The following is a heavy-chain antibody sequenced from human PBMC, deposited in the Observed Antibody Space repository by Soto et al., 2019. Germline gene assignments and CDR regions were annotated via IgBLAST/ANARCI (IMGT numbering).Heavy chain of an antibody. D-gene: IGHD1-26*01. CDR3: ARVFGGGSYFDY. CDR1: GGTFSSYA. CDR2: IIPIFGTA. V-gene: IGHV1-69*13. Sequence: SVKVSCKASGGTFSSYAISWVRQAPGQGLEWMGGIIPIFGTANYAQKFQGRVTITADESTSTAYMELSSLRSEDTAVYYCARVFGGGSYFDYWGQGTLVTVLL. J-gene: IGHJ4*02.